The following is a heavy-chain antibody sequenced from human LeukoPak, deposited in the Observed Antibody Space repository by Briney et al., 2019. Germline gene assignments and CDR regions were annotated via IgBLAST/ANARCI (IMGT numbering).Heavy chain of an antibody. D-gene: IGHD2/OR15-2a*01. CDR3: ARTRGSHISMAYLDY. CDR1: GYTFSDNF. Sequence: ASVKVSCKASGYTFSDNFMHWVRQGPGQGLEWMGWINPKNGDTNYAQKFQGRVTMTRDTSISTAYMELSSLRSDDTAVYYCARTRGSHISMAYLDYWGRGTLVTVSS. CDR2: INPKNGDT. V-gene: IGHV1-2*02. J-gene: IGHJ4*02.